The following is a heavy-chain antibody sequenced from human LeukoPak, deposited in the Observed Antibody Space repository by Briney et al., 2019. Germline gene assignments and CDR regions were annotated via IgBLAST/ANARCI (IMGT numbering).Heavy chain of an antibody. CDR2: ISSSSSYI. Sequence: TGGSLRLSCAASGVTFSSYSMNWVRQAPGKGLEWVSSISSSSSYIYYADSVKGRFTISRDNAKNSLYLRMNSLRAEDTAVYYCARAYAGDFDYWGQGTLVSVSS. CDR3: ARAYAGDFDY. CDR1: GVTFSSYS. V-gene: IGHV3-21*01. J-gene: IGHJ4*02. D-gene: IGHD3-10*01.